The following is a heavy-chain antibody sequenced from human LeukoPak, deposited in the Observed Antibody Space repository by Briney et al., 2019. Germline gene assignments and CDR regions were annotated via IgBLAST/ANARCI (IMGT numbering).Heavy chain of an antibody. CDR1: GGSISSGGYS. Sequence: TPSQTLSLTCAVSGGSISSGGYSWSWIRQPPGKGLEWIGYIYHSGSTYYNPSLKSRVTISVDRSKNQFSLKLSSVTAADTAVYYCARGNTMVRGQYYFDYWGQGTLVTVSS. J-gene: IGHJ4*02. CDR3: ARGNTMVRGQYYFDY. V-gene: IGHV4-30-2*01. D-gene: IGHD3-10*01. CDR2: IYHSGST.